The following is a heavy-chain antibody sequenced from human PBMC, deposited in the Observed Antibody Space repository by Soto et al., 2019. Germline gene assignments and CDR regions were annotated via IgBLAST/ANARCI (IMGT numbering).Heavy chain of an antibody. CDR1: GGSISSSSYY. D-gene: IGHD6-13*01. J-gene: IGHJ5*02. V-gene: IGHV4-39*01. CDR3: AGQGGSRLNWFDP. CDR2: IYYSGST. Sequence: PSETLSLTCTVSGGSISSSSYYWGWIRQPPGKGLEWIGSIYYSGSTYYNPSLKSRVTISVDTSKNQFSLKLSSVTAEDTAVYYCAGQGGSRLNWFDPWGQGTLVT.